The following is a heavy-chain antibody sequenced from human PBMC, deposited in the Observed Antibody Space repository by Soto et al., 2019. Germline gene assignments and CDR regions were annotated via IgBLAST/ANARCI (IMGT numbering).Heavy chain of an antibody. Sequence: SGGSLRLSCAASGFTFSSYGMNWVRQAPGKGLEWVSGISGSGDSTYYVDSVKGRFTISRDNSKNTLYLQMNSLRAEDTAVYYCARDKKGPLRYFAPDIWGQGTMVTVS. J-gene: IGHJ3*02. V-gene: IGHV3-23*01. CDR2: ISGSGDST. D-gene: IGHD3-9*01. CDR3: ARDKKGPLRYFAPDI. CDR1: GFTFSSYG.